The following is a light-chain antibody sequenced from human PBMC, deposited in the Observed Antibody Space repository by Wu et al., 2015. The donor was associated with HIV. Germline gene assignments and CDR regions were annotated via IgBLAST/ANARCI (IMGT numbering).Light chain of an antibody. CDR3: QQANSFPPI. V-gene: IGKV1-12*01. J-gene: IGKJ5*01. Sequence: DIQMTQSPSSVSASVGDRVTITCRASQGIGNWLAWYQQKPGKAPKLLIHAASTLQSGVPSRFSGGGSGTDFTLTINSLQPEDSATYYCQQANSFPPIFGQGTRLDIK. CDR1: QGIGNW. CDR2: AAS.